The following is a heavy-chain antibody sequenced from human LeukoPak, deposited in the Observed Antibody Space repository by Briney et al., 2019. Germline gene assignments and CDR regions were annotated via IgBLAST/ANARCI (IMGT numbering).Heavy chain of an antibody. J-gene: IGHJ6*03. D-gene: IGHD1-14*01. CDR2: IYHSGST. CDR1: GYSISSGYY. CDR3: ARGYPYYYYYYMDV. V-gene: IGHV4-38-2*02. Sequence: SETLSLTCTVSGYSISSGYYWGWIRQPPGKGLEWIGNIYHSGSTYYNPSLKSRVTISVDTSKNQFSLNLSSVTAADTAVYYCARGYPYYYYYYMDVWGKGTTVTVSS.